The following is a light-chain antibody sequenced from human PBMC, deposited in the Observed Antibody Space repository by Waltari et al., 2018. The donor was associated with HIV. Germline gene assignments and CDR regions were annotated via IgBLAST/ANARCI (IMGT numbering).Light chain of an antibody. CDR3: MQSLHLLYT. J-gene: IGKJ2*01. Sequence: DIVMTQTQPSLSVTPEQPASIPCYSSQSLKHTDGKTYLYWYLQRPGQSPQVLIYEVSKRYAGVPDRFSGSGSGTHFTLKIARVEAEDVGSYYCMQSLHLLYTFGQGTKLEIK. CDR1: QSLKHTDGKTY. V-gene: IGKV2D-29*02. CDR2: EVS.